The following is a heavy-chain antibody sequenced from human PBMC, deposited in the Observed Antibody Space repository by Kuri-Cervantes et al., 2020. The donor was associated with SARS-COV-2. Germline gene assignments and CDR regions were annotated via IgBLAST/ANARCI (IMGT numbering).Heavy chain of an antibody. Sequence: ESLKISCTVSGGSISSHYWSWIRQPPGKGLEWIGYIYYSGSTNYNPSLKSRVTISVDTSKNQFSLKLSSVTAADTAVYYCARDPNANHNNWFDPWGQGTRGTVSS. J-gene: IGHJ5*02. CDR1: GGSISSHY. D-gene: IGHD4/OR15-4a*01. V-gene: IGHV4-59*11. CDR2: IYYSGST. CDR3: ARDPNANHNNWFDP.